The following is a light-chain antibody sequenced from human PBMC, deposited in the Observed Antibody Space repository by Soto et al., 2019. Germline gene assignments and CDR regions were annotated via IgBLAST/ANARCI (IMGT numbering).Light chain of an antibody. CDR1: SGDVGGYNY. Sequence: QSVLTQPASVSGSPGQSITISCTGSSGDVGGYNYVSWYQQLPGKAPKLIIYEVTNRPSGISDRFSGSKSGNTASLTISGLQAEDEADYFCFSYTTISTLYVVFGGGTKVTVL. V-gene: IGLV2-14*01. CDR3: FSYTTISTLYVV. CDR2: EVT. J-gene: IGLJ2*01.